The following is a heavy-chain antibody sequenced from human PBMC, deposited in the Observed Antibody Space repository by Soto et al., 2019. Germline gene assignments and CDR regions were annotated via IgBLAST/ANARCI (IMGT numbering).Heavy chain of an antibody. CDR3: EKQEMATIGNAFYI. CDR2: IDPSDSYT. CDR1: GYNFTNYW. D-gene: IGHD5-12*01. J-gene: IGHJ3*02. Sequence: RGESLKISCKGSGYNFTNYWINWVRQMPGQGLEWMGKIDPSDSYTIYSPSFQGHVTISADKSITTAYLQWSRLKASDTAMYYCEKQEMATIGNAFYIWGQGTMVTVSS. V-gene: IGHV5-10-1*01.